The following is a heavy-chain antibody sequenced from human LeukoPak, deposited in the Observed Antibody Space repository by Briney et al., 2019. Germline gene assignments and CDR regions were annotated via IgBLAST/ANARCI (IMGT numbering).Heavy chain of an antibody. Sequence: PGGSLRLSCAASGFTFSSYAMSWVRQAPGKGLEWVASINQGGGEKHYVGSVKGRFTISRDNDKNCLYLQMTSLRVEDTAVYYCARPPNWDSSAYRPMDVWGQGTAVIVSS. CDR3: ARPPNWDSSAYRPMDV. CDR2: INQGGGEK. V-gene: IGHV3-7*01. J-gene: IGHJ6*02. D-gene: IGHD3-22*01. CDR1: GFTFSSYA.